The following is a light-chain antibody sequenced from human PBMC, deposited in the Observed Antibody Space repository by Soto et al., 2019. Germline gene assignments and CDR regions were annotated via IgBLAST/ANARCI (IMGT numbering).Light chain of an antibody. V-gene: IGKV3-20*01. CDR1: QSVSSSY. CDR3: QEYGSSPLT. Sequence: DIVLTQSPGTPSLSPGERATLSCRASQSVSSSYLAWYQQKPGQAPRLLIYGASIRATGIPARFSGSGSGTDFTLTISRLEPEDVAVYYCQEYGSSPLTFGGGTKVEIK. J-gene: IGKJ4*02. CDR2: GAS.